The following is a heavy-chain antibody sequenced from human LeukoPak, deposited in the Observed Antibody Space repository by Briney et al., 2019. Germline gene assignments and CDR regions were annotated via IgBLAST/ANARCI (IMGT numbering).Heavy chain of an antibody. Sequence: GRSLRLSCAASGFTFSSYNMHWVRQAPGKGLEWVAVIWYDGSNKYCADSVKGRFTISRDNSKNTLYVQMNSLRVEDTAVYYCARDLGGSYGYSDYWGQGTLVTVSS. CDR3: ARDLGGSYGYSDY. CDR2: IWYDGSNK. J-gene: IGHJ4*02. CDR1: GFTFSSYN. V-gene: IGHV3-33*01. D-gene: IGHD1-26*01.